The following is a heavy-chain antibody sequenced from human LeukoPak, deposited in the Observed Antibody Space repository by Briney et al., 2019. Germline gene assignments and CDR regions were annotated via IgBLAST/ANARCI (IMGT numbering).Heavy chain of an antibody. J-gene: IGHJ4*02. CDR2: IYYSGST. Sequence: SETLSLTCTVSGGSISSSSYYWGWIRQPPGKGLEWIGYIYYSGSTNYNPSLKSRVTISVDTSKNQFSLKLSSVTAADTAVYYCAREAHMGGTFDYWGQGTLVTVSS. CDR3: AREAHMGGTFDY. D-gene: IGHD3-16*01. CDR1: GGSISSSSYY. V-gene: IGHV4-61*01.